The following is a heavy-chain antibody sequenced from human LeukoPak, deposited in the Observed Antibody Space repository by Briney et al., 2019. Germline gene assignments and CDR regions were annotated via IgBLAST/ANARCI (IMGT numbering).Heavy chain of an antibody. CDR2: ISWNSGSI. CDR3: AKAAYGSYYYYMDV. V-gene: IGHV3-9*03. Sequence: GGSLRLSCAASGFTFDDYAMHWVRQAPGKGLEWVSGISWNSGSIGYADSVKGRFTISRDNAKNPLYLQMNSLRAEDMALYYCAKAAYGSYYYYMDVWGKGTTVTVSS. J-gene: IGHJ6*03. CDR1: GFTFDDYA. D-gene: IGHD3-10*01.